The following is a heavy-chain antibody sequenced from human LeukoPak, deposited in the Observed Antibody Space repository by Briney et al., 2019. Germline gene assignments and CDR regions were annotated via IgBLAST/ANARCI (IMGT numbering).Heavy chain of an antibody. CDR3: ARTRSSGYLTLDY. CDR2: INPDGNKK. V-gene: IGHV3-7*01. Sequence: SGGPLRLSCAVSGLTFSSSWMDWVRQAPGKGLEWVASINPDGNKKYSADSVKGRFTISRDNAENSLYLQMSSLRAEDTAVYYCARTRSSGYLTLDYWGQGTLVTVSS. J-gene: IGHJ4*02. D-gene: IGHD3-22*01. CDR1: GLTFSSSW.